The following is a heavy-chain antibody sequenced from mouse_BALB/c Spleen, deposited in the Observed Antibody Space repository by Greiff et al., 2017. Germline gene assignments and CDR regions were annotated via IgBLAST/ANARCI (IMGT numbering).Heavy chain of an antibody. V-gene: IGHV5-6*01. J-gene: IGHJ3*01. CDR3: ARPPDDGYFSCAY. D-gene: IGHD2-3*01. CDR2: ISSGGSYT. CDR1: GFTFSSYG. Sequence: EVMLVESGGDLVKPGGSLKLSCAASGFTFSSYGMSWVRQTPDKRLEWVATISSGGSYTYYPDSVKGRFTISRDNAKNTLYLQMSSLKSEDTAMYDCARPPDDGYFSCAYWGQGTLVTVSA.